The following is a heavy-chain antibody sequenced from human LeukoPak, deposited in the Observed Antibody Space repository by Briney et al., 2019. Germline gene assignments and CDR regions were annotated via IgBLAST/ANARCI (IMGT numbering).Heavy chain of an antibody. CDR2: IYPGDSDT. CDR3: ARQTESSSWYGPIIDY. D-gene: IGHD6-13*01. J-gene: IGHJ4*02. V-gene: IGHV5-51*01. Sequence: GGSLQISCKGSGYIFTSYWIGGVRQVPGKGLEGRGIIYPGDSDTRYSPSFQGQVTISADKSISTAYLQWSSLKASDTAMYYSARQTESSSWYGPIIDYWGQGTLVTVSS. CDR1: GYIFTSYW.